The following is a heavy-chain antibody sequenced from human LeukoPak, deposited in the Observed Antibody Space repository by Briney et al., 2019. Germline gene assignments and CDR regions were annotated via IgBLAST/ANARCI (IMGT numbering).Heavy chain of an antibody. Sequence: PSETLSLTCTVSGYSISSGYYWGWIRQPAGKGLEWIGSIYHSGSTYYNPSLKSRVTISVDTSKNQFSLKLSSVTAADTAVYYCARDKGSSWYNWFDPWGQGTLVTVSS. CDR1: GYSISSGYY. J-gene: IGHJ5*02. CDR3: ARDKGSSWYNWFDP. D-gene: IGHD6-13*01. CDR2: IYHSGST. V-gene: IGHV4-38-2*02.